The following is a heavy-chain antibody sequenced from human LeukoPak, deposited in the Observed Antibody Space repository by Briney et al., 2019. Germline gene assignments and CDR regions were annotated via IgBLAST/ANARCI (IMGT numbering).Heavy chain of an antibody. CDR2: ISSSSSTI. Sequence: GGSLRLSCAASGFTFSSYSMNWVRQAPGKGLEWVSYISSSSSTIYYADSVKGRFTISRDNAKNSLYLSMNSLRAEDTAVYYCARSRGSSGYYRGFDYWGQGTLVTVSS. CDR1: GFTFSSYS. J-gene: IGHJ4*02. D-gene: IGHD3-22*01. V-gene: IGHV3-48*04. CDR3: ARSRGSSGYYRGFDY.